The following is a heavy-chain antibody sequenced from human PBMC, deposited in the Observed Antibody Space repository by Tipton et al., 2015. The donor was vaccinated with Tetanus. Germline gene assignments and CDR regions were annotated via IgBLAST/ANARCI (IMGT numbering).Heavy chain of an antibody. J-gene: IGHJ5*02. CDR3: ARDHRLSASYAGWFDP. CDR1: GGSIRSSSYY. CDR2: IYSSGST. V-gene: IGHV4-61*01. D-gene: IGHD2-8*01. Sequence: LRLSCTVSGGSIRSSSYYWSWIRQPPGKGLEWIGNIYSSGSTYYNPSLKSRVTISVDTSRNQFSLRLKSVTPADTAMYYCARDHRLSASYAGWFDPWGQGTLVTVSS.